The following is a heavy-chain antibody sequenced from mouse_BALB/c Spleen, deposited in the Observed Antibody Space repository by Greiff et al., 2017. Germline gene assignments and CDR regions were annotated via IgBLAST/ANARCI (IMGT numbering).Heavy chain of an antibody. Sequence: EVQLQQSGAELVRSGASVKLSCTASGFNIKDYYMHWVKQRPEQGLEWIGWIDPENGDTEYAPKFQGKATMTADTSSNTAYLQLSSLTSEDTAVYYCNARYGSSYPYAMDYWGQGTSVTVSS. V-gene: IGHV14-4*02. CDR2: IDPENGDT. CDR3: NARYGSSYPYAMDY. CDR1: GFNIKDYY. J-gene: IGHJ4*01. D-gene: IGHD1-1*01.